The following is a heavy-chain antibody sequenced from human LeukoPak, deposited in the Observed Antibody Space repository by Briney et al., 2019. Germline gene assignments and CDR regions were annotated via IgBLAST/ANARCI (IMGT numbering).Heavy chain of an antibody. CDR1: GFTFSSYA. D-gene: IGHD2-2*01. J-gene: IGHJ4*02. Sequence: GGSLRLSCAASGFTFSSYAMSWVRQAPGKGLEWVSAISGSGGSTYYADSVKGRFTISRDNSKNTLYLQMNSLRAEDTAVYYCAKDPDIVVVPAAIGFDYWGQGTLVTVSS. V-gene: IGHV3-23*01. CDR3: AKDPDIVVVPAAIGFDY. CDR2: ISGSGGST.